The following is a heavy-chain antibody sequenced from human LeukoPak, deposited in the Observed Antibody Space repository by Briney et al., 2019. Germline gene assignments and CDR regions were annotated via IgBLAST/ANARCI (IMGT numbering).Heavy chain of an antibody. D-gene: IGHD3-10*01. CDR2: INPNSGGT. Sequence: ASVKVSCKASGYTFTGYYMHWVRQAPGQGLEWMGWINPNSGGTNYAQKFQGWVTMTRDTSISTAYMELSRLRSDDTAVYYCARDAGPIYYGLSRGFDPWGQGTLVNVSS. J-gene: IGHJ5*02. CDR3: ARDAGPIYYGLSRGFDP. V-gene: IGHV1-2*04. CDR1: GYTFTGYY.